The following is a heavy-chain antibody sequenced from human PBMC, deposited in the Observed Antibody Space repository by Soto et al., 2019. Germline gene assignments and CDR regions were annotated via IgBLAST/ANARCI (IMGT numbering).Heavy chain of an antibody. V-gene: IGHV1-69*01. Sequence: QVQLVQSGAEVKKPGSSVKVSCKASGGTFSSYAISWVRQAPGQGLEWMGGIIPIFGTANYAQKFQGRVTITEDETTRTAYVELSSLRSEDTDVYYCARGSIKIFGVAHYYFDSWGQGTLVTVSS. D-gene: IGHD3-3*01. CDR1: GGTFSSYA. CDR3: ARGSIKIFGVAHYYFDS. J-gene: IGHJ4*02. CDR2: IIPIFGTA.